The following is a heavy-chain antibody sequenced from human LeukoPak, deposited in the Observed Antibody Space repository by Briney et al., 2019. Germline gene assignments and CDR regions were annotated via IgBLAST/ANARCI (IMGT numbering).Heavy chain of an antibody. J-gene: IGHJ4*02. CDR1: GGTFSSYA. D-gene: IGHD3-10*01. CDR3: ARAFETYYYGSGSFNFDY. CDR2: IIPIFGTA. Sequence: ASVKVSCKASGGTFSSYAISWVRQAPGQGLEWMGRIIPIFGTANYAQKFQGRVTITTDESTSTAYMELSSLRSEDTAVYYCARAFETYYYGSGSFNFDYWGQGTLVTVS. V-gene: IGHV1-69*05.